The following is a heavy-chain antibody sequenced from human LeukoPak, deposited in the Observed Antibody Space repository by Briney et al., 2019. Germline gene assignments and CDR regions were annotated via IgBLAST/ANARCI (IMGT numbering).Heavy chain of an antibody. J-gene: IGHJ4*02. Sequence: EASVKVSCKASGYTFTSYGISWVRQAPGQGLEWVGWISAYNGNTNYAQKLQGRVTMTTDTSTSTAYMELRSLRSDDTAVYYCARDLGSGYGDPYDYWGQGTLVTVSS. V-gene: IGHV1-18*01. D-gene: IGHD4-17*01. CDR1: GYTFTSYG. CDR3: ARDLGSGYGDPYDY. CDR2: ISAYNGNT.